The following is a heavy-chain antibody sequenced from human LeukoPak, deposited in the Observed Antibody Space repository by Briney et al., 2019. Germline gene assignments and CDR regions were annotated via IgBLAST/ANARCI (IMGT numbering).Heavy chain of an antibody. Sequence: ASVTVSCKASGYTFTGYYMHWVRQAPGQGLEWMGWINPNSGGTNYAQKFQGRVTMTRDTSISTAYMELSRLRSDDTAVYYCAVRGYSYGLYYYYYMDVWGKGTTVTVSS. D-gene: IGHD5-18*01. CDR2: INPNSGGT. CDR1: GYTFTGYY. J-gene: IGHJ6*03. CDR3: AVRGYSYGLYYYYYMDV. V-gene: IGHV1-2*02.